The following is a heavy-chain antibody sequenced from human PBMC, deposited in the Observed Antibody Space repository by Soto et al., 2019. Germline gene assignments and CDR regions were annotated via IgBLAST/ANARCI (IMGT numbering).Heavy chain of an antibody. CDR1: GFTFGSYG. CDR2: ISYDGINT. D-gene: IGHD3-3*01. J-gene: IGHJ4*02. Sequence: QVQLVESGGGVVQPGRSLRLSCAASGFTFGSYGIHWVRQAPGKGLEWVAVISYDGINTYYADSVKGRFTISRDNSKNALYLQMNSLRAEDTAGYYCAKDGRRFLEGLCHVDYWGQGTLVTVSS. CDR3: AKDGRRFLEGLCHVDY. V-gene: IGHV3-30*18.